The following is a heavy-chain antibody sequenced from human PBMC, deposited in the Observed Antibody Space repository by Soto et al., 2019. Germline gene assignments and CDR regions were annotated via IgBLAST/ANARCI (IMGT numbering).Heavy chain of an antibody. CDR1: GFTFSNYW. J-gene: IGHJ4*02. V-gene: IGHV3-7*03. CDR2: INQDESEK. CDR3: VRGISTPGVDF. Sequence: QTGGSLRLSCAASGFTFSNYWMNWVRQAPGKGLEWVANINQDESEKSYVDSVKGRFTVSRDNAKNSLYLQMNSLRAEDAAVYYCVRGISTPGVDFWGQGAQVTVSS. D-gene: IGHD2-15*01.